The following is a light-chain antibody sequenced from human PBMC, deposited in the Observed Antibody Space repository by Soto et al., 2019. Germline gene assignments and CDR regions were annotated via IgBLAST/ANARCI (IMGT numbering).Light chain of an antibody. CDR3: CSYAGGSTYV. J-gene: IGLJ1*01. V-gene: IGLV2-23*01. CDR1: SSDVGSYNL. CDR2: EGT. Sequence: QSSLTQPASVSGSPGQSITISCTGTSSDVGSYNLVSWYQQHPGEAPKLMIYEGTRRPSGVSNRFSGSKSGNTASLTISGLQAEDEADYYCCSYAGGSTYVFGTGPKLTVL.